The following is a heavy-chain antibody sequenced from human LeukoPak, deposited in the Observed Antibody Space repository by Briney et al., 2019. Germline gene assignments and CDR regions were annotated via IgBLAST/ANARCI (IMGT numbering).Heavy chain of an antibody. CDR2: ISGTGDRT. J-gene: IGHJ6*03. CDR3: ARDQEVRNSNSWYYYYYMDV. V-gene: IGHV3-23*01. CDR1: GFTFSECA. D-gene: IGHD6-13*01. Sequence: GGSLRLSCAASGFTFSECAMGWVRQTPGKGLEWVSSISGTGDRTYYGDSVKGRFIISRDNTKNTLYLQVNSLRAEDTAVYYCARDQEVRNSNSWYYYYYMDVWGKGSTVTVSS.